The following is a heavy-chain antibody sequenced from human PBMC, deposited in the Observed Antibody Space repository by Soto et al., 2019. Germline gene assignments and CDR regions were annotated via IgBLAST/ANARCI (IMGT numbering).Heavy chain of an antibody. CDR3: AQGRSVPPKLRFLEWNQGKGWFDP. D-gene: IGHD3-3*01. J-gene: IGHJ5*02. CDR1: GGSISSGDYY. Sequence: QVQLQESGPGLVKPSQTLSLTCTVSGGSISSGDYYWSWIRQPPGKGLEWIGYIYYSGSTYYNPSLKSRVTISVDTSKNQFSLKLSSVTAADTAVYYCAQGRSVPPKLRFLEWNQGKGWFDPWGQGTLVTVSS. V-gene: IGHV4-30-4*01. CDR2: IYYSGST.